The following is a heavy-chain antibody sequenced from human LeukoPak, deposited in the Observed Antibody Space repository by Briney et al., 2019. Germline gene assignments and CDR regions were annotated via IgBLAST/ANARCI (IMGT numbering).Heavy chain of an antibody. J-gene: IGHJ6*03. V-gene: IGHV4-34*01. D-gene: IGHD5-18*01. Sequence: SETLSLTCAVYGGSFSGYYWSWIRQPPGKGLEWIGEINHSGSTNYNPSLKSRVTISVDTSKNQSSLKLSSVTAADTAVYYCASGYSYGNGYYYYYYMDVWGKGTTVTVSS. CDR3: ASGYSYGNGYYYYYYMDV. CDR1: GGSFSGYY. CDR2: INHSGST.